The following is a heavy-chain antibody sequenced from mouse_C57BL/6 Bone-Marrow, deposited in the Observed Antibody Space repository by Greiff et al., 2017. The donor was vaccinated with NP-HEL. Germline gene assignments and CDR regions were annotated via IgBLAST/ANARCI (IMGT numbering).Heavy chain of an antibody. CDR1: GYTFTSYG. CDR3: ARDAGTPFAY. V-gene: IGHV1-81*01. D-gene: IGHD4-1*01. CDR2: IYPRSGNT. J-gene: IGHJ3*01. Sequence: QVQLQQSGAELARPGASVKLSCKASGYTFTSYGISWVKQRTGQGLEWIGEIYPRSGNTYYNEKFKGKATLTADKSSSTAYMELRSLTSEDSAVYFCARDAGTPFAYWGQGTLVTVST.